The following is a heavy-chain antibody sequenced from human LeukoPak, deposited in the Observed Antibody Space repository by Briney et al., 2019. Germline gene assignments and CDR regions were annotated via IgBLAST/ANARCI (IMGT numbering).Heavy chain of an antibody. CDR1: GGTFSSYA. D-gene: IGHD3-10*01. CDR2: IIPIFGTA. CDR3: ARGGYYGSGSYLPTVGSFDY. J-gene: IGHJ4*02. Sequence: ASVRVSCKASGGTFSSYAISWVRQAPGQGLEWMAGIIPIFGTANYAQKFQGRVTITTDESTSTAYMELSSLRSEDTAVYYCARGGYYGSGSYLPTVGSFDYWGQGTLVTVSS. V-gene: IGHV1-69*05.